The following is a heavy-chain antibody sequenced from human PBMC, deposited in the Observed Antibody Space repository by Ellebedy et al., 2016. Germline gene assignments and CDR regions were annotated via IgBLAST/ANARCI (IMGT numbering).Heavy chain of an antibody. J-gene: IGHJ4*02. Sequence: GESLKISXVASGFPFSSYGMQWVRQAPGKGLEWVAVIWYDGSNKHYADSVKGRFTISRDNSKNTLYLQMNSLRAEDTAVYYCGSDSRGWFGNLLNYFEYWGQGALVTVSS. D-gene: IGHD3-10*01. CDR2: IWYDGSNK. V-gene: IGHV3-33*01. CDR1: GFPFSSYG. CDR3: GSDSRGWFGNLLNYFEY.